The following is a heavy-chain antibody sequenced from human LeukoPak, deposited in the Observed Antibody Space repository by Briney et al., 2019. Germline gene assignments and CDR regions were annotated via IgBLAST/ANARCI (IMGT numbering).Heavy chain of an antibody. V-gene: IGHV3-23*01. D-gene: IGHD3-10*01. CDR1: GFTFSSYA. J-gene: IGHJ4*02. CDR2: ISGSGGST. CDR3: AKVAGGDMVRRVISGDY. Sequence: GGSLRLSCAASGFTFSSYAMSWVRQAPGKGLEWVSAISGSGGSTYYADSVKGRFTISRDNSKNTLYLQMNSLRAEDTAVYYCAKVAGGDMVRRVISGDYWGQGTLVTVSS.